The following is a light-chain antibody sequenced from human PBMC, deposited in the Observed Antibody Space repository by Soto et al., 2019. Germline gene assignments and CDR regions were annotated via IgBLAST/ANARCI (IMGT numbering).Light chain of an antibody. CDR2: DAS. CDR3: QQYNSYLRT. V-gene: IGKV1-5*01. CDR1: QSISSW. Sequence: DIQITQSPSTLCSGVLDRVTITCRASQSISSWLAWYQQKPGKAPKLLIFDASILESGVPSRFSGSGSGTQFTLTISSLQPDDFATYYCQQYNSYLRTFGQGTKVDIK. J-gene: IGKJ1*01.